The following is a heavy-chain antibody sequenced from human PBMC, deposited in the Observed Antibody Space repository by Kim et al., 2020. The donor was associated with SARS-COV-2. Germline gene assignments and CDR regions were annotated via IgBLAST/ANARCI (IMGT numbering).Heavy chain of an antibody. J-gene: IGHJ4*02. V-gene: IGHV6-1*01. D-gene: IGHD6-25*01. Sequence: DYAASVKSRITILPAPSKNQFSLQLNSVTPEDSAVYYCAGGYASGAWHDYWGQGTLVTVSS. CDR3: AGGYASGAWHDY.